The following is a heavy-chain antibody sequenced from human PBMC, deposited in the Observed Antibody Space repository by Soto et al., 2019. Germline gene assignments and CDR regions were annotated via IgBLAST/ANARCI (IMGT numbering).Heavy chain of an antibody. Sequence: SETLSLTCTVSGGSISSGGYYWSWIRQHPGKGLEWIGYIYYTGFTSYNPSLESRVSVSVDTSKNQFSLKVSGVSAADTAVYYCATSQKGYNWNYFDHWGQGALVTVSS. V-gene: IGHV4-30-4*08. J-gene: IGHJ4*02. CDR1: GGSISSGGYY. CDR2: IYYTGFT. CDR3: ATSQKGYNWNYFDH. D-gene: IGHD1-20*01.